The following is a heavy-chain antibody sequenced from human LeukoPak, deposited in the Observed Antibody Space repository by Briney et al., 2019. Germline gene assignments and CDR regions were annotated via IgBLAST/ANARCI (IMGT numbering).Heavy chain of an antibody. CDR1: GFTFSSYE. D-gene: IGHD3-10*01. Sequence: AGSLRLSCAASGFTFSSYEKNWVRQAPGKGVEWFSYISSSGSTIYYADSVKGRFTITRDNDKNSLYLQRNSLRAEDTAVYYCVYGADAFDIWGQGTMVTVSS. J-gene: IGHJ3*02. CDR3: VYGADAFDI. CDR2: ISSSGSTI. V-gene: IGHV3-48*03.